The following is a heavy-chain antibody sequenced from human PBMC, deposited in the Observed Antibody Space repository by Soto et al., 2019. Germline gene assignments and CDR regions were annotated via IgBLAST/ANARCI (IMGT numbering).Heavy chain of an antibody. Sequence: GESLKISCKGSGYSFTSYWISWVRQMPGKDLEWMGRIDPSDSYTNYSPSFQGHVTISADKSISTAYLQWSSLKASDTAMYYCAREGVAARGGGYWFDPWGQGTLVTVSS. CDR1: GYSFTSYW. V-gene: IGHV5-10-1*01. CDR2: IDPSDSYT. CDR3: AREGVAARGGGYWFDP. D-gene: IGHD6-6*01. J-gene: IGHJ5*02.